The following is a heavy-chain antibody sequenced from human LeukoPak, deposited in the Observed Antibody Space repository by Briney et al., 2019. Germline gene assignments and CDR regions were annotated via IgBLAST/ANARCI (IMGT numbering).Heavy chain of an antibody. CDR2: INSDGSST. Sequence: PGGSLRLSCAASGFTFSSYWMHWVRHAPGKGLVWVSRINSDGSSTSYADSVKGRFTISRDNAKNTLYLQMNSLRAEDTAVYYCARDRGQQYTAMVTGYWFDPWGQGTLVTVSS. CDR3: ARDRGQQYTAMVTGYWFDP. CDR1: GFTFSSYW. V-gene: IGHV3-74*01. D-gene: IGHD5-18*01. J-gene: IGHJ5*02.